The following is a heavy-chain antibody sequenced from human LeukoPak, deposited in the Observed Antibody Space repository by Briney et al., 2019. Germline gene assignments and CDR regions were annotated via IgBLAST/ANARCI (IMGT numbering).Heavy chain of an antibody. V-gene: IGHV1-69*13. J-gene: IGHJ4*02. D-gene: IGHD3-16*01. CDR3: ASSYVEAQPLLDY. CDR1: GGTFSSYA. CDR2: IIPIFGTA. Sequence: SVKVSCKASGGTFSSYAISWVRQAPGQGLEWMGGIIPIFGTANYAQKFQGRVTITADESTSTAYMELSSLRSEDTAVYYCASSYVEAQPLLDYWGQGTLVTVSS.